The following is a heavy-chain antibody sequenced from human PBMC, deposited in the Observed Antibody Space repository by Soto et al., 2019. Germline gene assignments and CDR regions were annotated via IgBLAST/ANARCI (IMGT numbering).Heavy chain of an antibody. D-gene: IGHD6-19*01. CDR3: ARSREAGSHSNFDY. V-gene: IGHV1-2*02. CDR1: GHTFTGYY. CDR2: INPNSGGT. Sequence: QVQLVQSGAEVKKPGASVKVSCKASGHTFTGYYIHWVRQAPGQGLEWMGWINPNSGGTYFAQKFQGRVTMTRDTSISTTYMELSRLRSDDTAVYYCARSREAGSHSNFDYWGQGTLVTVSS. J-gene: IGHJ4*02.